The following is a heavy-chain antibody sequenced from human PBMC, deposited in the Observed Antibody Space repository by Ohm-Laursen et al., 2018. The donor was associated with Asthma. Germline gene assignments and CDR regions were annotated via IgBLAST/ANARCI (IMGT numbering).Heavy chain of an antibody. D-gene: IGHD4-17*01. CDR2: INHSGST. J-gene: IGHJ4*02. CDR1: GASFSTYY. CDR3: ARVRDYGIVIDY. Sequence: SETLSLTCLLSGASFSTYYWGWIRQPPGKGLEWIGEINHSGSTNYNPSLKSRVTISVDTSKNQFSLKLSSVTAADTAVYYCARVRDYGIVIDYWGQGTLVTVSS. V-gene: IGHV4-34*01.